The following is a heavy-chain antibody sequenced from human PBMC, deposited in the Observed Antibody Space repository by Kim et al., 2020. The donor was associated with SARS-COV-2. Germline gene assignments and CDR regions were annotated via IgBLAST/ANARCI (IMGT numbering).Heavy chain of an antibody. CDR3: ATDTVLYGLDV. J-gene: IGHJ6*02. Sequence: GGSLRLSCAASGFTVTNYWMHWVRQAPGKGLVWVARIKSEGTGISYADSVKGRFTISRDNANNTLYLQMNNLRAEDTAVSYCATDTVLYGLDVGGQGTTVTVSS. CDR2: IKSEGTGI. V-gene: IGHV3-74*01. D-gene: IGHD5-18*01. CDR1: GFTVTNYW.